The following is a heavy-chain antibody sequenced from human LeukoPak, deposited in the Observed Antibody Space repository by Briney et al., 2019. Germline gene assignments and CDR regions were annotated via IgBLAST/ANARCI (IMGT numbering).Heavy chain of an antibody. Sequence: ASVKVSCKASGYTFTDYYMHWVRQAPGQGLEWMGWINPNSGGTNYAQKFQGRVTMTRDTSISTAYMELSRLRSDDTAVYYCATGWEEAAAGTNYWGQGTLVTVSS. CDR2: INPNSGGT. D-gene: IGHD6-13*01. CDR3: ATGWEEAAAGTNY. V-gene: IGHV1-2*02. CDR1: GYTFTDYY. J-gene: IGHJ4*02.